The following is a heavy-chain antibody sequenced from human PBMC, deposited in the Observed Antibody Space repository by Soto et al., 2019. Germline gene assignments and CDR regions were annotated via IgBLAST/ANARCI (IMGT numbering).Heavy chain of an antibody. CDR3: AAWSRSHWFDY. D-gene: IGHD1-1*01. V-gene: IGHV3-23*01. Sequence: PGGSLRLSCAASGFTFTNYAMNWVRQAPGKGLEWVSTITGGGGRTNYADSVKGRFTISRDNSKNTLYLQMNRLRVDDTAVYYCAAWSRSHWFDYWGQGTLVTVSS. J-gene: IGHJ4*02. CDR1: GFTFTNYA. CDR2: ITGGGGRT.